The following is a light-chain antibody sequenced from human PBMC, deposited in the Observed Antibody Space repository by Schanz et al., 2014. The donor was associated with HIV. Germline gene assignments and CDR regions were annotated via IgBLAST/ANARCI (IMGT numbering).Light chain of an antibody. CDR3: QQCSSWPGT. CDR2: GAS. J-gene: IGKJ1*01. CDR1: QSVSSN. Sequence: EIVMTQSPATLSVSPGERATLSCRASQSVSSNVAWYQQKPGQAPRLLIYGASTRATGIPARFSGSGSGTDFTLTISSLEPEDFAVYYCQQCSSWPGTFGQGTKVEIK. V-gene: IGKV3-15*01.